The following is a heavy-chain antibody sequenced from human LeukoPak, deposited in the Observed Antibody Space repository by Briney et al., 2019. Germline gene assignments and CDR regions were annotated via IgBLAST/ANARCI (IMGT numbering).Heavy chain of an antibody. Sequence: SETLSLTCTVSGGSISSYHWSWIRQPAGKGLEWIGRIYTSGSTNYNPSLKSRVTMSVDTSKNQFSLKLSSVTAADTAVYYCAREPKGGSGSPGAFDIWGQGTMVTVSS. V-gene: IGHV4-4*07. D-gene: IGHD3-10*01. CDR1: GGSISSYH. J-gene: IGHJ3*02. CDR2: IYTSGST. CDR3: AREPKGGSGSPGAFDI.